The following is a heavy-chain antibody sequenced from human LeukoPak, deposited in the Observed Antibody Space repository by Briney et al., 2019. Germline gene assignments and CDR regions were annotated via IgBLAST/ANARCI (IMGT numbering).Heavy chain of an antibody. CDR1: GYSFTSYW. CDR2: IYPGDSDT. CDR3: ARLPCSTTSCYTEYFQH. V-gene: IGHV5-51*01. J-gene: IGHJ1*01. D-gene: IGHD2-2*02. Sequence: GESLKISCKGSGYSFTSYWIGWVRQMPGKGLEWMGIIYPGDSDTRYSPSFQGQVSISADKSISTAYLQRSSLKASDTAMYYCARLPCSTTSCYTEYFQHWGQGTLVTVSS.